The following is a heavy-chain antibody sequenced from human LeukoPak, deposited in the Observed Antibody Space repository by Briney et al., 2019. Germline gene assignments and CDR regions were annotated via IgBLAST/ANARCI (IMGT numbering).Heavy chain of an antibody. CDR3: AKDLQTWPRFPDY. CDR1: GSTFSDYA. V-gene: IGHV3-23*01. D-gene: IGHD5-12*01. J-gene: IGHJ4*02. CDR2: INDNGSTR. Sequence: GSLRLSCGASGSTFSDYAMSWVRQAPGKGLEWVSGINDNGSTRFYAASVKGRFTSSRDNPKNTLYLQMIGLRVEDTAVYYCAKDLQTWPRFPDYWGRGTLVTVSS.